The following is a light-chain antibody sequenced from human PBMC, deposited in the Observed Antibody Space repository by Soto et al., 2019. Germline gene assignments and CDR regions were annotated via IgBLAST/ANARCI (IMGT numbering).Light chain of an antibody. V-gene: IGLV2-23*01. CDR3: CSFAGSSVVV. CDR1: SSDVGSYNL. CDR2: EGS. J-gene: IGLJ2*01. Sequence: QSALTQPASVSGSPGQSITISCTGTSSDVGSYNLVSWYQQLPGKAPKLMIYEGSKRPSGVSNRFSASKSGNTASLTISGLQAEDEADYYCCSFAGSSVVVFGGGTQLTVL.